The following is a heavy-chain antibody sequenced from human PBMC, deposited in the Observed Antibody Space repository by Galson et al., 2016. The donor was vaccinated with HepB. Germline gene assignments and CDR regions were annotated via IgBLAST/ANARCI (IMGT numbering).Heavy chain of an antibody. V-gene: IGHV3-53*01. CDR3: ATRNYGDYNLIDY. J-gene: IGHJ4*02. D-gene: IGHD4-17*01. CDR2: IYSGGTT. Sequence: SLRLSCAASGVSVSVNYMSWVRQAPGKGLEWVSFIYSGGTTFYADSVKGRFTISRDNSNNTLYLQMNSLRAEDTALSYCATRNYGDYNLIDYWGQGTLGTVSS. CDR1: GVSVSVNY.